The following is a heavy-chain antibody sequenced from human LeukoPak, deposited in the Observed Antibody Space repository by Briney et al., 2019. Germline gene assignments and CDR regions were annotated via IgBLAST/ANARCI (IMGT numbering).Heavy chain of an antibody. CDR1: GFTFSSYW. D-gene: IGHD3-22*01. J-gene: IGHJ4*02. V-gene: IGHV3-7*01. CDR3: ARDSLSYYYDSSGYYRGPFDF. Sequence: GGSLRLSCAASGFTFSSYWMSWVRQAPGKGLEWVANIKQDGSEKYYVDSVKGRFTISRDNAKKSLYLQLNSLRAEDTAVYYCARDSLSYYYDSSGYYRGPFDFWGQGTLVTVSS. CDR2: IKQDGSEK.